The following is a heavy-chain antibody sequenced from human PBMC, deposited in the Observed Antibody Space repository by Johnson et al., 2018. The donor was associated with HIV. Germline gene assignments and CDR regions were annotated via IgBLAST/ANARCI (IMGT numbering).Heavy chain of an antibody. V-gene: IGHV3-66*01. CDR1: GFTVSSNY. D-gene: IGHD5-24*01. Sequence: VQLVESGGGLVQPGGSLRLSCAASGFTVSSNYMSWVRQAPGKGLEWVSVINSGGDTYYADSVKGRCTISRDNSKNTLYLQMNSLRAEDTAVYYCARACRDNVRGLLGLRWAMWG. J-gene: IGHJ1*01. CDR2: INSGGDT. CDR3: ARACRDNVRGLLGLRWAM.